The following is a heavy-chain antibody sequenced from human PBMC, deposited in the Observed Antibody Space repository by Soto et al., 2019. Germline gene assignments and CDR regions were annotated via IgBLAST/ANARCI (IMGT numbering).Heavy chain of an antibody. V-gene: IGHV1-2*02. Sequence: ASVKVSCKASGYTFTGYYMHWVRQAPGQGLEWMGWINPNNGDINYAQKFQGRVTMTRDTSISTAYMELSRLGFDDTAVYYCARAPVYYFDSTGYDYWGQGTMVNVSS. D-gene: IGHD3-22*01. J-gene: IGHJ4*02. CDR3: ARAPVYYFDSTGYDY. CDR2: INPNNGDI. CDR1: GYTFTGYY.